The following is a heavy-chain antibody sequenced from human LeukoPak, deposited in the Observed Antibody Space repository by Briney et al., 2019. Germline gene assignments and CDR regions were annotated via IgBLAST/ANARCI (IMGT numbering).Heavy chain of an antibody. V-gene: IGHV4-4*07. J-gene: IGHJ6*03. CDR1: GVSISNFF. CDR2: INTSGTT. D-gene: IGHD5-18*01. CDR3: ARGEKPERYTYGSLKDYYYYYMDV. Sequence: SETLSLTCTASGVSISNFFWSWIRQPAGKGLDWVGRINTSGTTNYNPSIKSRGTIPVHNSKNQCSMQLSSVHGAETAVYFCARGEKPERYTYGSLKDYYYYYMDVWGRGRTASVSS.